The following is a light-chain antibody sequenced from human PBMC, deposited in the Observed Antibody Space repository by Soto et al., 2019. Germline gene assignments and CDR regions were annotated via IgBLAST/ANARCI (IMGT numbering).Light chain of an antibody. CDR2: GNS. J-gene: IGLJ1*01. CDR3: QSYDSSLSGLV. V-gene: IGLV1-40*01. CDR1: SSNIGAGYD. Sequence: QSVLTQPPSVSGAAGRRVTISCTGSSSNIGAGYDVHWYQQLPGTAPKLLIYGNSSRPSGVPDRFSGSKSGTSASLAITGLQAEDEAHYYCQSYDSSLSGLVFGTGTKVTVL.